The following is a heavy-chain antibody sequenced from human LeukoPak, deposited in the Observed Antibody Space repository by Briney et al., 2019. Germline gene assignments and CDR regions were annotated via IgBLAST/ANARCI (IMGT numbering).Heavy chain of an antibody. V-gene: IGHV1-69*05. CDR1: GGTFSSYA. CDR2: IIPIFGTA. CDR3: VRTVDSSGFSPFQY. D-gene: IGHD3-22*01. Sequence: SVKVSCKASGGTFSSYAISWVRQAPGQGLEWMGGIIPIFGTANYAQKLQGRVTMTTDTSTSTAYMELRSLRSDDTAVYYCVRTVDSSGFSPFQYWGQGTLVTVSS. J-gene: IGHJ1*01.